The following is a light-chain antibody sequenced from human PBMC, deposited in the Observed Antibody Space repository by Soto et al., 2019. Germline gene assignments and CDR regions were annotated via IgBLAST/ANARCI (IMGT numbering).Light chain of an antibody. Sequence: LSESPGTLSLFLGERVTLSCGVSQTVRSIYVAWYQQKVGQAPRLLIYGVSSRVTGIPDRFSGSGSGTDFTLTISRLEPEDFAVYYCQQYGSSPITFGQGTRLEIK. CDR2: GVS. J-gene: IGKJ5*01. CDR1: QTVRSIY. V-gene: IGKV3-20*01. CDR3: QQYGSSPIT.